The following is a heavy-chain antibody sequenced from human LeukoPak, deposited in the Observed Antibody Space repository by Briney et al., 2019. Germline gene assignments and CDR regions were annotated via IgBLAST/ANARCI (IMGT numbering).Heavy chain of an antibody. CDR1: AFTFSNAW. J-gene: IGHJ4*02. V-gene: IGHV3-15*01. CDR3: TSYRSGWYIY. Sequence: GGSLRLSCAASAFTFSNAWMSWVRQAPGMGLEWVGRIKSKTDGGTTDYAAPVKGRFTISRDDSKNTLYLQMNSLKTEDTAVYYCTSYRSGWYIYWGQGTLVTVSS. D-gene: IGHD6-19*01. CDR2: IKSKTDGGTT.